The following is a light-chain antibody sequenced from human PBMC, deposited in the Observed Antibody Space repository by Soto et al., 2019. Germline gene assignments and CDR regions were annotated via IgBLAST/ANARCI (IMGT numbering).Light chain of an antibody. V-gene: IGKV1-39*01. CDR3: QQSYSSPRT. Sequence: DIQMTQSPSSLSASVGDRVTITCRTSQSVSNYLNWYQQKSGEAPKLLIYAPSTLQTGVPSRFSGSGSGTDFTLTISSLQPEDFATYYCQQSYSSPRTFGQGTKVDIK. CDR2: APS. J-gene: IGKJ1*01. CDR1: QSVSNY.